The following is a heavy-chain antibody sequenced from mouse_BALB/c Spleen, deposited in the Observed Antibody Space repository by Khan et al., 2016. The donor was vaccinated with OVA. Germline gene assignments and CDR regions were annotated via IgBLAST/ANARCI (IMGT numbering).Heavy chain of an antibody. J-gene: IGHJ4*01. CDR2: IRSTGCT. D-gene: IGHD2-12*01. CDR1: GYSITSDYA. V-gene: IGHV3-2*02. CDR3: ARALYYSYRYALDC. Sequence: EVQLQESGPGLVKPSQSLSLTCTVTGYSITSDYAWNWIRQFPGNKLEWMGYIRSTGCTSYNPSLKSRTSFTPDTSKNQFFLQLKSVTTEDTATYYWARALYYSYRYALDCWGRGTSVTVSS.